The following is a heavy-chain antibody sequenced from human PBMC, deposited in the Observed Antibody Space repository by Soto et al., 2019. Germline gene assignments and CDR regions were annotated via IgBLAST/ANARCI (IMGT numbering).Heavy chain of an antibody. CDR2: IYNTGNT. D-gene: IGHD5-12*01. Sequence: QVHLQESGPGLVKPSETLSLTCTVSGDSISSYYWSWIRQPPGKGLEWIGSIYNTGNTSYNPSLRSLLTISVDTSKNQFSLRLSSVTAADTAVYSCARDRGYEDYWGQGTLVSVPS. V-gene: IGHV4-59*01. CDR1: GDSISSYY. J-gene: IGHJ4*02. CDR3: ARDRGYEDY.